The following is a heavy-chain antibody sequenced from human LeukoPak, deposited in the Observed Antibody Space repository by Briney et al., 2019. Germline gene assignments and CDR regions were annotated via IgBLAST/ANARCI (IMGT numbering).Heavy chain of an antibody. D-gene: IGHD6-6*01. V-gene: IGHV3-53*01. CDR1: GVTVWSSF. Sequence: GGSLRLSCATSGVTVWSSFRTWVRQTPGRGLEWVAIIHSNGTTHYVDSVKGRFTISRDNSKNTLYLQMNSLRAEDTAVYYCAKDSSSSSSVSFFDYWGQGTLVTVSS. J-gene: IGHJ4*02. CDR3: AKDSSSSSSVSFFDY. CDR2: IHSNGTT.